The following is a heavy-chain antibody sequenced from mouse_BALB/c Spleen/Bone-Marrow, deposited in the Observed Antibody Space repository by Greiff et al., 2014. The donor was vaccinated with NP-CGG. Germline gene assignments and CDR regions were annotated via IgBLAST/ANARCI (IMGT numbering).Heavy chain of an antibody. D-gene: IGHD1-2*01. J-gene: IGHJ2*01. CDR1: GFSLTSYG. V-gene: IGHV2-9*02. Sequence: VKLVESGPGLVAPSQSLSITCTVSGFSLTSYGVHWIRQPPGKGLEWLGVIWAGGSTNYNSALMSRLSISKDNPKSQVFLKMNSLQTDDTAMYYCVRYYYGFLDYWGQGTTLTVSS. CDR3: VRYYYGFLDY. CDR2: IWAGGST.